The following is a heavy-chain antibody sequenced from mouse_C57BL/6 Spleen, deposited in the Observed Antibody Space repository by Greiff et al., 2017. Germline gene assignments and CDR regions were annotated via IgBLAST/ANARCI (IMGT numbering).Heavy chain of an antibody. D-gene: IGHD4-1*01. CDR3: AIGTGTLWYFDF. Sequence: QVQLQQPGAELVKPGASVKMSCKASGYTFTSYWMQWVKQRPGQGLEWIGEIDPSDSYTNYNQKFKGKATLTVHTSSSTAYMPLSSLTSDDSAVYYCAIGTGTLWYFDFWGTGTTVTVSS. CDR2: IDPSDSYT. J-gene: IGHJ1*03. CDR1: GYTFTSYW. V-gene: IGHV1-50*01.